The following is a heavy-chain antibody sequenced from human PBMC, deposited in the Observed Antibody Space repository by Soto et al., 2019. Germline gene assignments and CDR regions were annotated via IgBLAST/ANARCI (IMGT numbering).Heavy chain of an antibody. J-gene: IGHJ6*03. Sequence: ASVKVSCKASGYTFTSYDINWVRQATGQGLEWMGWMNPNSGNTGYAQKFQGRVTMTRNTSVSTAYMELSSLRSEDTAVYYCGRAWYGDYDLSLSYYYYYMDVWGKGTTVTVSS. D-gene: IGHD4-17*01. CDR2: MNPNSGNT. CDR3: GRAWYGDYDLSLSYYYYYMDV. V-gene: IGHV1-8*01. CDR1: GYTFTSYD.